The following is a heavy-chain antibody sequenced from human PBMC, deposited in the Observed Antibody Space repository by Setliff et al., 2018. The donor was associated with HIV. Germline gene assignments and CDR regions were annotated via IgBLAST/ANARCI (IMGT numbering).Heavy chain of an antibody. D-gene: IGHD3-10*01. V-gene: IGHV3-30*02. J-gene: IGHJ6*02. CDR2: IEADGRNK. Sequence: GESLKISCAASGFTFSGYGMHWVRQTPDKGLEWVAFIEADGRNKYYADSVQDRFTISRDNSKNTLYLQMNSLRAEDTAVYYCAREMEIWFGELFYYYGMDVWGQGTTVTVSS. CDR1: GFTFSGYG. CDR3: AREMEIWFGELFYYYGMDV.